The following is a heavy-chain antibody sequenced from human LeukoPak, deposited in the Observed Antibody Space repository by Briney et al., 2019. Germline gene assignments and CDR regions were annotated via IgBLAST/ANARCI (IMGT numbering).Heavy chain of an antibody. CDR2: IIPILGIA. Sequence: ASLRLSCKAAGDTFSSYAISCVRESPGQGLEWRGGIIPILGIANYAQKFQGRDTINPHKSTSTAYMELSSMRSEDTAVYYCARVYREIATSRPVVRYYYYRGMDVWGQGTTVTVSS. D-gene: IGHD5-24*01. CDR3: ARVYREIATSRPVVRYYYYRGMDV. V-gene: IGHV1-69*10. CDR1: GDTFSSYA. J-gene: IGHJ6*02.